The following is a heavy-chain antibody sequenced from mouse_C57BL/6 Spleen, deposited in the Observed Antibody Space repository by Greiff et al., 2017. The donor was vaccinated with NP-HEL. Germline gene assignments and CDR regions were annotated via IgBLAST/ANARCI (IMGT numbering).Heavy chain of an antibody. J-gene: IGHJ2*01. CDR3: ARDFDY. CDR2: INPNNGGT. V-gene: IGHV1-26*01. CDR1: GYTFTDYY. Sequence: EVQLQQSGPELVKPGASVKISCKASGYTFTDYYMNWVKQSHGKSLEWIGDINPNNGGTSYNQKFKGKATLTVDKSSSTAYMDLRSLTSDDSAVYYCARDFDYWGQGTTLTVSS.